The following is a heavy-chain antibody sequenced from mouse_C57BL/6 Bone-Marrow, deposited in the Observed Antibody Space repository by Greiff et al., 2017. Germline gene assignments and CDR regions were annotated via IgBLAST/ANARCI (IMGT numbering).Heavy chain of an antibody. CDR2: IDPSASYT. CDR3: ARGYAY. J-gene: IGHJ2*01. V-gene: IGHV1-59*01. CDR1: GYTFTSYW. D-gene: IGHD1-2*01. Sequence: QVQLQQPGAELVRPGTSVTLSCKASGYTFTSYWMHWVKQRPGQGLEWIGVIDPSASYTNYNQKFKGKATLTVDTSSSTAYMQLSSLTSEDSAVYYCARGYAYWGQGTTLTVAS.